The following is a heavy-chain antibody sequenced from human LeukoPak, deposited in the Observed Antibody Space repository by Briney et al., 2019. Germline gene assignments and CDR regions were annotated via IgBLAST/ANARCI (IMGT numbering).Heavy chain of an antibody. V-gene: IGHV3-23*01. CDR1: GFTFNNYA. J-gene: IGHJ4*02. CDR2: ISGDGVSP. D-gene: IGHD5-18*01. CDR3: ARAGGYRYEGFDY. Sequence: GGSLRLSCAASGFTFNNYALAWVRQTPEKGLECVSAISGDGVSPYYVDSVRGRFTISRDNSKNTLYLQMHSLRVEDTAVYYCARAGGYRYEGFDYWGQGTLVTVSS.